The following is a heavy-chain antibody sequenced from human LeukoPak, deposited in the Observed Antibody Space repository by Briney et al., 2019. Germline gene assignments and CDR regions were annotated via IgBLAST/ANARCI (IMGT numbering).Heavy chain of an antibody. V-gene: IGHV3-23*01. J-gene: IGHJ6*03. CDR1: GFTFSSYA. CDR2: ISGSGGST. D-gene: IGHD2-2*03. CDR3: AKGFGYCSSTSCYSPFYYYMDA. Sequence: PGGSLRLSCAASGFTFSSYAMSWVRQAPGKGLEWVSAISGSGGSTYYADSVKGRFTISRDNSKNTLYLQTNSLRAEDTAVHYCAKGFGYCSSTSCYSPFYYYMDAWGKGTTVTVSS.